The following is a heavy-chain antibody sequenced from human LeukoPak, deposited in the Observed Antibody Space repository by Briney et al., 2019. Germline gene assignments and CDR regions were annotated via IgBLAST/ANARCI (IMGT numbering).Heavy chain of an antibody. CDR3: ARAASLDY. CDR2: INTNTGKP. V-gene: IGHV7-4-1*02. D-gene: IGHD2-2*01. CDR1: GYTFTSYG. Sequence: GASVKVSRKASGYTFTSYGISWVRQAPGQGLEWMGWINTNTGKPTYAQGFTGRFVFSLDSSVSTAYLQINSLNAEGTAVYYCARAASLDYWGQGTLVTVSS. J-gene: IGHJ4*02.